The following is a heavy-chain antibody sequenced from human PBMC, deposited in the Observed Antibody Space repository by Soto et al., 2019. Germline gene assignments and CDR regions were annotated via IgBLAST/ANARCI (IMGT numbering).Heavy chain of an antibody. J-gene: IGHJ6*03. CDR3: AKNSVMGRITIFGVVSPPPYYYYMDV. V-gene: IGHV3-23*01. CDR1: GFTFSSYA. CDR2: ISGSGGST. D-gene: IGHD3-3*01. Sequence: PGGSLRLSCAASGFTFSSYAMSWVRQAPGKGLEWVSAISGSGGSTYYADSVKGRFTISRDNSKNTLYLQMNSLRAEDTAVYYCAKNSVMGRITIFGVVSPPPYYYYMDVWGKGTTVTVSS.